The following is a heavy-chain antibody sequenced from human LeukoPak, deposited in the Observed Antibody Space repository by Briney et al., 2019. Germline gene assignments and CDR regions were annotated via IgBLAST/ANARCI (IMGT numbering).Heavy chain of an antibody. CDR1: GGSISSGDYH. J-gene: IGHJ6*03. CDR2: IHHSGST. D-gene: IGHD3-22*01. Sequence: SETLSLTCTISGGSISSGDYHWSWIRQPPGEGLEWIGYIHHSGSTYYNPSLKSRVIILVDTSNNQFSLKLSSVTAADTAVYYCARDMYYDSSGYSTNYYYMDVWGKGTTVTVSS. CDR3: ARDMYYDSSGYSTNYYYMDV. V-gene: IGHV4-30-4*08.